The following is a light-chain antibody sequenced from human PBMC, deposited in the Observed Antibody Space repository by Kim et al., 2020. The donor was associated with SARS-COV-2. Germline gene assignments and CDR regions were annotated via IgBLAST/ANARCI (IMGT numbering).Light chain of an antibody. CDR2: EDD. Sequence: NFMLTQPHSLSESPGKTVTISCTRSSGSIDDNYVQWYQQRPGGVPTTVIYEDDQRPSGVSDRFSGSIDNSSNSASLTISGLRTEDEADYYCQSYNRDNVIFGGGTQLTVL. J-gene: IGLJ2*01. CDR3: QSYNRDNVI. V-gene: IGLV6-57*04. CDR1: SGSIDDNY.